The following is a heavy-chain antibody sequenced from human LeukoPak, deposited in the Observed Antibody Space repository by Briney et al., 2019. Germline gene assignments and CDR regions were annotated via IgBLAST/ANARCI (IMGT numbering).Heavy chain of an antibody. CDR3: AVTTVTTDDY. CDR2: INPNSGGR. J-gene: IGHJ4*02. CDR1: GYTFTDYY. Sequence: ASVKVSCKASGYTFTDYYMHWVRQAPGQGLEWMGWINPNSGGRNYAQTFQGRVTMTRDTSISTAYMELSRLRSDDTAMYYCAVTTVTTDDYWGQGTLVTVSS. D-gene: IGHD4-17*01. V-gene: IGHV1-2*02.